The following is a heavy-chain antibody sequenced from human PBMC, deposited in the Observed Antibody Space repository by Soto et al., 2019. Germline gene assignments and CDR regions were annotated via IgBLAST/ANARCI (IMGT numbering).Heavy chain of an antibody. J-gene: IGHJ4*02. D-gene: IGHD4-17*01. V-gene: IGHV1-46*03. CDR3: ARPTVYYFDY. Sequence: QVQLVQSGVEVKKPGASVKVSCKTSGFTFSNYYIHWVRQAPGQGLEWMGIINPGSGTTNYAQKFQGRITVTWDTSTSTVYMQLSSLTSDDTAVYYCARPTVYYFDYWGQGTLITVSS. CDR2: INPGSGTT. CDR1: GFTFSNYY.